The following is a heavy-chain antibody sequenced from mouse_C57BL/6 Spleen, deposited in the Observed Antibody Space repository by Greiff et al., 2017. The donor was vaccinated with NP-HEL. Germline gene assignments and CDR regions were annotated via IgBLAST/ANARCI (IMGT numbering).Heavy chain of an antibody. V-gene: IGHV1-52*01. Sequence: VQLQQPGAELVRPGSSVKLSCKASGYTFTSYWMHWVKQRPIQGLEWIGNIDPSDSETHYNQKFKDKATLTVDKSSSTAYMQLSSLTSEDSAVYYCARGRFITTVVGGYFDVWGTGTTVTVSS. J-gene: IGHJ1*03. CDR2: IDPSDSET. CDR1: GYTFTSYW. D-gene: IGHD1-1*01. CDR3: ARGRFITTVVGGYFDV.